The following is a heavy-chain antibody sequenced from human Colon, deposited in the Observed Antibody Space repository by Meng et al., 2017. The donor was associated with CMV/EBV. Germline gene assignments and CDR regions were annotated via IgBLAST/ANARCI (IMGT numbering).Heavy chain of an antibody. Sequence: SCKTSGYTLTDYFLHGVRQAPGQGTEWMGRINSKTGASNYAQKFQARVTVTRDTSISTAYMVLTSLTSDDTALYYCARDGEGTASYAYWGQGTLVTVSS. CDR3: ARDGEGTASYAY. CDR2: INSKTGAS. CDR1: GYTLTDYF. J-gene: IGHJ4*02. V-gene: IGHV1-2*06. D-gene: IGHD2-2*01.